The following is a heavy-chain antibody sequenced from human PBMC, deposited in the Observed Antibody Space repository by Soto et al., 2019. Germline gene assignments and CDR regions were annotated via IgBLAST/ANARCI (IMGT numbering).Heavy chain of an antibody. V-gene: IGHV3-30*01. CDR2: TSHDGPYA. Sequence: QVQLVESGGGVVQPGRSLRLSCAASEFTFGNYAMHWVRQAPGKGLEWLSFTSHDGPYAYYADSVKGRFIISRDNSKNTLYLQMDSLRAADTAVYYCSTESPPNVSGSTLDIWCQGTMVTVSA. CDR3: STESPPNVSGSTLDI. J-gene: IGHJ3*02. D-gene: IGHD3-22*01. CDR1: EFTFGNYA.